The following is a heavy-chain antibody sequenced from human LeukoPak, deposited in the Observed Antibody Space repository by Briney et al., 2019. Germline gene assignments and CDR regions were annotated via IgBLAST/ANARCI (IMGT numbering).Heavy chain of an antibody. J-gene: IGHJ5*02. CDR3: ARDGYDYVWGSYPRLDP. CDR2: IYTSGST. Sequence: SKTLSLTCTVSGGSISSYYWSWIRRPAGKGLEWIGRIYTSGSTNYNPSLKSRVTMSVDTSKNQFSLKLSSVTAADTAVYYCARDGYDYVWGSYPRLDPWGQGTLVTVSS. V-gene: IGHV4-4*07. CDR1: GGSISSYY. D-gene: IGHD3-16*02.